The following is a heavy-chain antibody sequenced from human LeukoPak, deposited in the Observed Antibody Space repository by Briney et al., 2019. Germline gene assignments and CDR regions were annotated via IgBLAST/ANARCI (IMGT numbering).Heavy chain of an antibody. CDR2: IYYSGST. J-gene: IGHJ5*02. D-gene: IGHD2-21*02. Sequence: SETLSLTCTVSGGSISSYYWSWIRQPPGKGLEWIGYIYYSGSTNYNPSLKSRVTISVDTSKNQFSLKLSSETAADTAVYYCARDLVTDNWFDPWGQGTLVTVSS. CDR3: ARDLVTDNWFDP. V-gene: IGHV4-59*01. CDR1: GGSISSYY.